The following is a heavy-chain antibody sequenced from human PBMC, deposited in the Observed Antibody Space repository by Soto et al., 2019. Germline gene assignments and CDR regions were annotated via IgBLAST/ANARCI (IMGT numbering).Heavy chain of an antibody. CDR2: INNAGTT. CDR1: GFDASVSF. Sequence: EVQLVESGGTLVQPGGSLKLSCADSGFDASVSFMTWVRQAPGKGLEWVTAINNAGTTFYADSVKGRFSISRDDSKNTLYLQMNSLRVEDTAMYYCVRENYYYGMDVWGQGTTVTVSS. CDR3: VRENYYYGMDV. V-gene: IGHV3-66*01. J-gene: IGHJ6*02.